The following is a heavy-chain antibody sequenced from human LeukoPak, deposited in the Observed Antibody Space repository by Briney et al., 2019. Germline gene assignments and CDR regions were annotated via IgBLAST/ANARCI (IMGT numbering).Heavy chain of an antibody. CDR1: GGSFSGYY. Sequence: TPSETLSLTCAVYGGSFSGYYWSWIRQPPGKGLEWIGEINHSGSTNYNPSLKSRVTISVDTSKNQFSLKLSSVTAADTAVYYCARVVYSGYDLRGAMDVWGKGTTVTVSS. J-gene: IGHJ6*03. CDR2: INHSGST. CDR3: ARVVYSGYDLRGAMDV. V-gene: IGHV4-34*01. D-gene: IGHD5-12*01.